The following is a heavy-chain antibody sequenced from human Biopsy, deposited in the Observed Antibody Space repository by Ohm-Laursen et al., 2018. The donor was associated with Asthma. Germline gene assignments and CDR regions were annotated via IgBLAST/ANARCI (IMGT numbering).Heavy chain of an antibody. V-gene: IGHV3-49*03. CDR1: GFTFGVYA. D-gene: IGHD6-19*01. Sequence: RSLRLSCASSGFTFGVYAMSWFRQAPGKGLEWVGFTGSKAYGGTIEYAASVKGRFTMSRDDSKSIAYLQMNSLKTEDTAVYYCSRVSGGWLAIYGMDVWGQGTTVSVSS. CDR3: SRVSGGWLAIYGMDV. CDR2: TGSKAYGGTI. J-gene: IGHJ6*02.